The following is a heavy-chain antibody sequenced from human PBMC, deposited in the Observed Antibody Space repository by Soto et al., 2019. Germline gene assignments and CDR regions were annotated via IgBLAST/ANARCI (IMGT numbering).Heavy chain of an antibody. D-gene: IGHD5-12*01. CDR2: INPTGTMT. Sequence: ASVKVSCKASGYAFITSYYTHWVRQAPGQGLEWMGIINPTGTMTKYSERFQGRPTMTRDTSTSTDYMELSTLTSEDTAVYFCARDTGYDHDAFDTWGQGTMVTVSS. V-gene: IGHV1-46*01. J-gene: IGHJ3*02. CDR3: ARDTGYDHDAFDT. CDR1: GYAFITSYY.